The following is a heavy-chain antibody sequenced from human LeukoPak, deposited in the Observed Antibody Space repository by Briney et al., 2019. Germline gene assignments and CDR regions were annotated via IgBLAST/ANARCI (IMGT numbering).Heavy chain of an antibody. CDR2: ISSSSSTI. J-gene: IGHJ6*02. CDR3: ASYGSGSYYNALARHYYYYGKDV. D-gene: IGHD3-10*01. Sequence: QPGGSLRLSCAASGFTFSSYSMNWVRQAPGKGLEWVSYISSSSSTIYYADSVKGRFTISRDNAKNSLYLQMNSLRAEDTAVYYCASYGSGSYYNALARHYYYYGKDVWGQGTTVTVSS. V-gene: IGHV3-48*01. CDR1: GFTFSSYS.